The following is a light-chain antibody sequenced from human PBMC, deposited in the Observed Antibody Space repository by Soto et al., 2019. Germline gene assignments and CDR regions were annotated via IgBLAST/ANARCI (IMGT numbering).Light chain of an antibody. CDR1: QTVNNNY. J-gene: IGKJ1*01. Sequence: IVLTQSPGTLSLSPGERATLSCRASQTVNNNYLSWYQQKLGQAPRLLIYGASSRATGIPDRFSGSASGTDFTLTISRLEPDDFAVYYCQQFGSSPWTFGQGTKVDIK. CDR3: QQFGSSPWT. CDR2: GAS. V-gene: IGKV3-20*01.